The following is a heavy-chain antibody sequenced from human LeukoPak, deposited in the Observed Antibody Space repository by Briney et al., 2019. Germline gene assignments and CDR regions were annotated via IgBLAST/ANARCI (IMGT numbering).Heavy chain of an antibody. J-gene: IGHJ4*02. D-gene: IGHD6-13*01. CDR3: ARGAPRNLYSSSWYRDYFDY. V-gene: IGHV1-2*02. CDR1: GYTFTGYY. Sequence: ASVKVSCKASGYTFTGYYMHWVRQAPGQGLEWMGWINPKSGGTNYAQKFQGRVTMTRDTSISTAYMELSRLRSDDTAVYYCARGAPRNLYSSSWYRDYFDYWGQGTLVTVSS. CDR2: INPKSGGT.